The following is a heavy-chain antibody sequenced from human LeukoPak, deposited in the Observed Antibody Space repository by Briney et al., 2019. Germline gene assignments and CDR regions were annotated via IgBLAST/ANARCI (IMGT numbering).Heavy chain of an antibody. CDR1: GNTFIGFY. CDR3: AGPGRDYYYYYHMDV. V-gene: IGHV1-2*02. J-gene: IGHJ6*03. CDR2: IHPNSGGT. Sequence: GASVKVSRKTSGNTFIGFYMHWVRQAPGQGLEWMGWIHPNSGGTKYAQKFQGRVTMTRDTSISTVYMELSSLRSDDTAVYYCAGPGRDYYYYYHMDVWGKGTTVTVSS.